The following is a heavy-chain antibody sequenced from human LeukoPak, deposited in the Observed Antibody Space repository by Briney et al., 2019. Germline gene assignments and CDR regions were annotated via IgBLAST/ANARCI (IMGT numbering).Heavy chain of an antibody. Sequence: PGGSLRLSCAASGFTVSSNYMSWVRQAPGKGLEWVSVIYSGGSTYYADSVKGRFTISRDNSKNTLYLQMNSLRAEDTAVYYCARDRSGYYYDTWGQGTLVTVSS. CDR1: GFTVSSNY. V-gene: IGHV3-53*01. J-gene: IGHJ5*02. CDR2: IYSGGST. D-gene: IGHD3-22*01. CDR3: ARDRSGYYYDT.